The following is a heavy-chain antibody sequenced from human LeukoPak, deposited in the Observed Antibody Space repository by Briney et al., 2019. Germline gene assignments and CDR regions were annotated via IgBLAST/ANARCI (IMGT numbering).Heavy chain of an antibody. V-gene: IGHV3-53*01. Sequence: GGSLRLSCAASGFTVSSNYMSWVRQAPGKGLEWVSVIYSGGSTYYADSVKGRFTISRDNSKNTLYLQMNSLRAEDTAVYYCVLSYDMDEDYGMDVWGQGTTVTVSS. CDR1: GFTVSSNY. CDR2: IYSGGST. D-gene: IGHD3-22*01. J-gene: IGHJ6*02. CDR3: VLSYDMDEDYGMDV.